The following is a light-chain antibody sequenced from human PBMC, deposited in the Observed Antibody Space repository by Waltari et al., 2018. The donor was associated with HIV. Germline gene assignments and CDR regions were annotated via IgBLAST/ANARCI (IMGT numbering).Light chain of an antibody. CDR2: RNN. CDR1: SSNIGSNT. Sequence: QSVLTQPPSASGTPGQRVTISCSGSSSNIGSNTVNWYQQLPGTAPKLLIYRNNQRPSGVPYRFSGSKSGTSASLAISGLQSEDEADYYCAAWDDSLNAPVFGGGTKLTVL. J-gene: IGLJ3*02. V-gene: IGLV1-44*01. CDR3: AAWDDSLNAPV.